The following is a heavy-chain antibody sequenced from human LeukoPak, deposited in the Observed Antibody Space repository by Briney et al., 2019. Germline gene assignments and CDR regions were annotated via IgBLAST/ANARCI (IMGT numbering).Heavy chain of an antibody. CDR1: GYTFTSYG. Sequence: GASVKVSCKASGYTFTSYGISWVRQAPGQGLEWMGWISAYNGNTNYAQKLQGRVTMTTDTSTSTAYMELRSLRSDDTAVYYCARDWDDSSGYYPDAFDIWGQGTMVTVSS. CDR2: ISAYNGNT. CDR3: ARDWDDSSGYYPDAFDI. V-gene: IGHV1-18*01. J-gene: IGHJ3*02. D-gene: IGHD3-22*01.